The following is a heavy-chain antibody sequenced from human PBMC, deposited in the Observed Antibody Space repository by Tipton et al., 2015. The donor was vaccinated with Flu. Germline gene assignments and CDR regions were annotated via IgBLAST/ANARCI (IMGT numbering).Heavy chain of an antibody. CDR1: GGSFSGYY. Sequence: TLSLTCAVYGGSFSGYYWSWIRQPPGKGLEWIGEINHSGSTNYNPSLKSRVTISVDTSKNQFSLKRSSVTAADTAVYYCARGYYDSSGKILEDWGQGTLVTVSS. CDR3: ARGYYDSSGKILED. CDR2: INHSGST. J-gene: IGHJ4*02. V-gene: IGHV4-34*01. D-gene: IGHD3-22*01.